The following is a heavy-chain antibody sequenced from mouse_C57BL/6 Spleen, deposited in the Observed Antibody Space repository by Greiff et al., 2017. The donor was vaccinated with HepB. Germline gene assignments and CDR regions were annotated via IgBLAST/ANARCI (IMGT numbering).Heavy chain of an antibody. V-gene: IGHV8-12*01. J-gene: IGHJ2*01. Sequence: QVTLKESGPGILQSSQTLSLTCSFSGFSLSTSGMGVSWIRQPSGKGLEWLAHIYWDDDKRYNPSLKSRLTISKDTSRNQVFLKITSVDTADTATYYGARRADWDENYFDYWGQGTTLTVSS. D-gene: IGHD4-1*01. CDR2: IYWDDDK. CDR1: GFSLSTSGMG. CDR3: ARRADWDENYFDY.